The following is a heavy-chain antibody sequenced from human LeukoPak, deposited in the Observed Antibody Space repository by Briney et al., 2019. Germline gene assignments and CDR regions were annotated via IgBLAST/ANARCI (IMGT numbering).Heavy chain of an antibody. D-gene: IGHD6-13*01. V-gene: IGHV4-59*01. J-gene: IGHJ6*03. CDR1: GGSISSYY. Sequence: ASETLSLTCTVSGGSISSYYWSWIRQPPGKGLEWIGYIYYSGSTNYNPSLKSRVTISVDTSKNQFSLKLSSVTAADTAVYYCARVRYSSSWYQIPPYYYYYMDVWGKGTTVTISS. CDR3: ARVRYSSSWYQIPPYYYYYMDV. CDR2: IYYSGST.